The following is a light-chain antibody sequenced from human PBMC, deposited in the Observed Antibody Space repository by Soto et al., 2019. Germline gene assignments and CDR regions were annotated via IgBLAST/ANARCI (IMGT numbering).Light chain of an antibody. Sequence: IPMTQSPSTLSASIGDRITISCRASQNIDTWLAWYQQRPGEAPKLLIYTASNLESGVPSRFSGSGSGTDFTLTITGLQPDDFATYFCQQYSDYSRAFGQGTKLEIK. V-gene: IGKV1-5*03. J-gene: IGKJ1*01. CDR1: QNIDTW. CDR3: QQYSDYSRA. CDR2: TAS.